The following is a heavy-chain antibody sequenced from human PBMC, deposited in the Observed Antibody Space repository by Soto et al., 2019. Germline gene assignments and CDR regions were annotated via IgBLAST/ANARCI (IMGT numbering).Heavy chain of an antibody. CDR3: TTDYWISTTCYLNY. V-gene: IGHV3-15*07. CDR1: RTAG. J-gene: IGHJ4*02. Sequence: RTAGINLCRQAPGKGLEWVGRIKRKTDGETTDYTGSVKGRFTISRDDSKNTLYLQMNSLETEDTAVYFCTTDYWISTTCYLNYWGQGT. D-gene: IGHD2-2*01. CDR2: IKRKTDGETT.